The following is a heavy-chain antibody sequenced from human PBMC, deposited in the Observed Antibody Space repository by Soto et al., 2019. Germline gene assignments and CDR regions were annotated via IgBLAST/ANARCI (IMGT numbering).Heavy chain of an antibody. CDR3: ARDYSLVVPAAHYYYYYGMDV. V-gene: IGHV3-33*01. CDR1: GFTFSSYG. Sequence: GGSLRLSCAASGFTFSSYGMHWVRQAPGKGLEWVAVIWYDGSNKYYADSVKGRFTISRDNSKNTLYLQMNSLRAEDTAVYYCARDYSLVVPAAHYYYYYGMDVWGQGTTVTVSS. D-gene: IGHD2-2*01. J-gene: IGHJ6*02. CDR2: IWYDGSNK.